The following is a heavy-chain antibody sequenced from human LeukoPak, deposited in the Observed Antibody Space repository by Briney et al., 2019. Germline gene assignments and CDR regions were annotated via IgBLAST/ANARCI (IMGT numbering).Heavy chain of an antibody. V-gene: IGHV4-39*07. CDR3: ARDDKQSDAFDI. D-gene: IGHD6-19*01. J-gene: IGHJ3*02. Sequence: SETLSLTCTVSGGSISSSSYYWGWIRQPPGKGLEWIGEINHSGSTNYNPSLKSRVTISVDTSKNQFSLKLSSVTAADTAVYYCARDDKQSDAFDIWGQGTMVTVSS. CDR2: INHSGST. CDR1: GGSISSSSYY.